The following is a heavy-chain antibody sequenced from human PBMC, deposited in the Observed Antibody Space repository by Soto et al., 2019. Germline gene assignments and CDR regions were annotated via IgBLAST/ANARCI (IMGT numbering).Heavy chain of an antibody. D-gene: IGHD2-15*01. CDR2: IYYSGST. CDR1: GGSISSSSYY. V-gene: IGHV4-39*01. J-gene: IGHJ4*02. Sequence: SETLSLTCTVSGGSISSSSYYWGWIRQPPGKGLEWIGSIYYSGSTYYKTSLKSRVTISVDTSKNQFSLKLRSVTAADTAVYYCASPHCSGGSCYSGWFDYWGQGTLVTVS. CDR3: ASPHCSGGSCYSGWFDY.